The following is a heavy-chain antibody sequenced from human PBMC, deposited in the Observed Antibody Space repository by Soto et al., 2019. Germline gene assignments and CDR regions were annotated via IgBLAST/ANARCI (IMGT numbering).Heavy chain of an antibody. V-gene: IGHV1-69*02. CDR1: GGTFSSYT. Sequence: QVQLVQSGAEVKKPGSSVKVSCKASGGTFSSYTISWVRQAPGQGLEWMGRIIPILGIANYAQKVQGRVTXXAXKXXSTAYMELSSLRSEDTAVYYCASQSSGWYSGAFDIWGQGTMVTVSS. D-gene: IGHD6-19*01. CDR2: IIPILGIA. CDR3: ASQSSGWYSGAFDI. J-gene: IGHJ3*02.